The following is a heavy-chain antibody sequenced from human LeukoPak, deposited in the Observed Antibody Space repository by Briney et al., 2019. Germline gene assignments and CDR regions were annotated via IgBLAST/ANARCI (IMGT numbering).Heavy chain of an antibody. CDR3: ATGGVTGAFDI. V-gene: IGHV3-30-3*01. J-gene: IGHJ3*02. CDR2: ISYDGSNK. Sequence: GGSLRLSCAASGFTFSSYAMHWVRQAPGKGLEWVAVISYDGSNKYYADSVKGRFTISRDNSKNTLYLQMNSLRSEDTAVYYCATGGVTGAFDIWGQGTMVTVSS. CDR1: GFTFSSYA.